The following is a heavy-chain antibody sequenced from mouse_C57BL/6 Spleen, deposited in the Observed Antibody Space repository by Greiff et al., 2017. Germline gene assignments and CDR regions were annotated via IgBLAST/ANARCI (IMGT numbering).Heavy chain of an antibody. V-gene: IGHV5-4*01. D-gene: IGHD4-1*01. CDR3: AREMSLTGTWFAY. J-gene: IGHJ3*01. Sequence: EVKLMESGGGLVKPGGSLKLSCAASGFTFSSYAMSWVRQTPEKRLEWVATISDGGSYTYYPDNVKGRFTISRDNAKNNLYLQMSHLKSEDTAMYYCAREMSLTGTWFAYWGQGTLVTVSA. CDR2: ISDGGSYT. CDR1: GFTFSSYA.